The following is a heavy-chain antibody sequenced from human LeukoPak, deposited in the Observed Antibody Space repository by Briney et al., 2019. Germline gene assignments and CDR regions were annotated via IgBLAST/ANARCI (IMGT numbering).Heavy chain of an antibody. CDR1: GFTFSSYA. V-gene: IGHV3-23*01. D-gene: IGHD3-3*01. CDR3: AKDPGFWSGYYYY. Sequence: GGSLRLSCAASGFTFSSYAMSWVRQAPGKGLEWVSAISGSGGSTCYADSVKGRFTISRDNSKNTLYLQMNSLRAEDTAVYYCAKDPGFWSGYYYYWGQGTLVTVSS. CDR2: ISGSGGST. J-gene: IGHJ4*02.